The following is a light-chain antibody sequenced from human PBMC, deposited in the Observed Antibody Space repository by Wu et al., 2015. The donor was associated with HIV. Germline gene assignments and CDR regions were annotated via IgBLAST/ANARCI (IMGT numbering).Light chain of an antibody. CDR2: KAS. CDR1: QSINNW. J-gene: IGKJ3*01. V-gene: IGKV1-5*03. CDR3: QQYNTYIT. Sequence: DIQMTQSPSTLSASVGDRVTITCRASQSINNWLAWYQQKPGKAPKLLIYKASSLESGVPSRFSGSGSGTEFTLTISSLQPDDFAIYYCQQYNTYITFGPGTKVDIK.